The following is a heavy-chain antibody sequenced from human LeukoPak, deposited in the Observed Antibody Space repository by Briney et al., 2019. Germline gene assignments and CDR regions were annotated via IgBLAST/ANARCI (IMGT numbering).Heavy chain of an antibody. CDR2: ISGSGGST. J-gene: IGHJ4*02. D-gene: IGHD3-22*01. Sequence: GGSLRLSCAASGFTFSSYWMSWVRQAPGKGLEWVSAISGSGGSTYYADSVKGRFTISRDNSKNTLYLQMNSLRAEDTAVYYCSEGLSFYYDSSGYYLNYWGQGTLVTVSS. V-gene: IGHV3-23*01. CDR1: GFTFSSYW. CDR3: SEGLSFYYDSSGYYLNY.